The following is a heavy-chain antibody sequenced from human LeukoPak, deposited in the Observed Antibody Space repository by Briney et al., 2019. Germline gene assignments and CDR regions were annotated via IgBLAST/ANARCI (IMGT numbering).Heavy chain of an antibody. CDR1: GGSISSGGYY. CDR2: IYHSGST. CDR3: ARIREDRIHFDY. V-gene: IGHV4-30-2*01. J-gene: IGHJ4*02. D-gene: IGHD2-15*01. Sequence: SETLSLTCTVSGGSISSGGYYWSWIRQPPGKGLEWIGYIYHSGSTYYNPSLKSRVTISVDRSKNQFSLKLSSVTAADTAVYYCARIREDRIHFDYWGQGTLVTVSS.